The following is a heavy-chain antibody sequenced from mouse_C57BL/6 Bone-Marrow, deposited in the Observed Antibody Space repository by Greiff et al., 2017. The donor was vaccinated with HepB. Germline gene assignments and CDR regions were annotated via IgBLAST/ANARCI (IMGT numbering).Heavy chain of an antibody. CDR2: IDPEDGET. J-gene: IGHJ2*01. CDR1: GFNIKDYY. CDR3: ARRITTVVWYFDY. D-gene: IGHD1-1*01. Sequence: EVKLLESGAELVKPGASVKLSCIASGFNIKDYYMHWVKQRPEQGLEWIGRIDPEDGETKYAPKFQGKATLTAATSSNTAYLQLSSLTSEDTAVYYCARRITTVVWYFDYWGQGTTLTVSS. V-gene: IGHV14-2*01.